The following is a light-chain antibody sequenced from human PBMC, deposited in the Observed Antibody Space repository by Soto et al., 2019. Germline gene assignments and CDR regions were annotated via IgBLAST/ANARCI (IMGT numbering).Light chain of an antibody. CDR1: SGNIATHY. CDR2: KDD. Sequence: NFMLTQPHSVSESPGKTVTISCTRSSGNIATHYVQWYQHRPGSSPTTVIYKDDQRPSGVPDRFSGSIDSSSNSASLTISGLKTEDEADYYCQSYDSSNPVVFGGGTQLTVL. V-gene: IGLV6-57*01. J-gene: IGLJ3*02. CDR3: QSYDSSNPVV.